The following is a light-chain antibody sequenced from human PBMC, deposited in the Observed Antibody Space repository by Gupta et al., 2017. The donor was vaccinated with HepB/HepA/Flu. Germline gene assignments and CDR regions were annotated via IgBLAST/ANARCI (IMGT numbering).Light chain of an antibody. CDR1: SGSRASNY. J-gene: IGLJ3*02. V-gene: IGLV6-57*02. Sequence: NFMLTQPHSVSVSPGQTVTISCTGSSGSRASNYVQWYQRRPGSAPTTVIFEDNQRPSGVPDRFAGSIDSSSNSASLTISGLKTEDEAYYYCQSYDSSNRGVFGGGTKLTVL. CDR3: QSYDSSNRGV. CDR2: EDN.